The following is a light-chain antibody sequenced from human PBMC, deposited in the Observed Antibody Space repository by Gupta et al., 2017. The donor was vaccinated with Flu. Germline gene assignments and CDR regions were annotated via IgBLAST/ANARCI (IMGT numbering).Light chain of an antibody. Sequence: AISQLACALRSPTLSTNVTRTGTSNAVGGYNFVSCYQQHPGKAPKLMIYEVSDRPSGVSNRFSGSKSGNTASLTISGLQADDEADYYCSSKRSSCALAIFGGGTRLTVL. J-gene: IGLJ2*01. CDR1: SNAVGGYNF. V-gene: IGLV2-14*01. CDR2: EVS. CDR3: SSKRSSCALAI.